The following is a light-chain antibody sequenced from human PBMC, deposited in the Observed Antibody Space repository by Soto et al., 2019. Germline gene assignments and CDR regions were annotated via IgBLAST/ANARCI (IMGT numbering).Light chain of an antibody. J-gene: IGKJ1*01. Sequence: DVVMTQSPLSLPVTLGQPASISCRSSQSLVHSDGNTYLNWFQQRPGQSPRRLIYKVSNRDSGVPDRFSGSGLGTDFTLKISRVEAEDVGVYYCMQGTHWPWTFGQGTRVEIK. V-gene: IGKV2-30*02. CDR3: MQGTHWPWT. CDR2: KVS. CDR1: QSLVHSDGNTY.